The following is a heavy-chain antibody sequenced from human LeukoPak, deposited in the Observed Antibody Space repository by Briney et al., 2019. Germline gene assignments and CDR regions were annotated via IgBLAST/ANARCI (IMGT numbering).Heavy chain of an antibody. CDR1: GFSFIRYD. V-gene: IGHV3-30*04. CDR3: ARDLLSGAPDYFDC. CDR2: TSSDGSIK. Sequence: GGSLRLSCAASGFSFIRYDMHWVRQAPGQGLEWVAVTSSDGSIKIYTDSVKGRFTISRDNSKNTLYLEMTSPRVDDTAVYFCARDLLSGAPDYFDCWGQGTLLTVSS. D-gene: IGHD1-14*01. J-gene: IGHJ4*02.